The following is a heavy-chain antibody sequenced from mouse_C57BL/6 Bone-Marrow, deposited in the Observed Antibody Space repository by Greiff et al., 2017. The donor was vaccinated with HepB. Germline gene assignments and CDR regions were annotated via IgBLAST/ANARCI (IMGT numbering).Heavy chain of an antibody. CDR1: GYSFTDYN. D-gene: IGHD4-1*01. CDR2: INPNYGTT. V-gene: IGHV1-39*01. Sequence: LVESGPELVKPGASVKISCKASGYSFTDYNMNWVKQSNGKSLEWIGVINPNYGTTSYNQKFKGKATLTVDQSSSTAYMQLNSLTSEDSAVYYCARTKANWDNYYFDYWGQGTTLTVSS. CDR3: ARTKANWDNYYFDY. J-gene: IGHJ2*01.